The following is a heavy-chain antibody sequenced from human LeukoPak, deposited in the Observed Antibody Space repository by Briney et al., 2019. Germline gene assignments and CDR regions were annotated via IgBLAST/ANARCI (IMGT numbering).Heavy chain of an antibody. CDR2: FDPEDGET. Sequence: ASVKVSCKVSGYTLTELSMHWVRQAPGKGLGWMGGFDPEDGETIYAQKFQGRVTMTEDTSTDTAYMELSSLRSEDTAVYYCATYPYYYDSSGYYLDYWGQGTLVTVSS. CDR1: GYTLTELS. J-gene: IGHJ4*02. D-gene: IGHD3-22*01. V-gene: IGHV1-24*01. CDR3: ATYPYYYDSSGYYLDY.